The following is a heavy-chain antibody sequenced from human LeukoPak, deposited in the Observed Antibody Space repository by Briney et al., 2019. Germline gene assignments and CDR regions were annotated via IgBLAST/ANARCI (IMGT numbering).Heavy chain of an antibody. D-gene: IGHD2-15*01. Sequence: GGSLRLSCAAPGFTFSSYAMSWVRQAPGKGLEWVSAISGSGGSTYYADSVKGRFTISRDNSKNTLYLQMNSLRAEDTAVYYCAKVKCSGGSCYVSVGYFDYWGQGTLVTVSS. CDR1: GFTFSSYA. J-gene: IGHJ4*02. CDR3: AKVKCSGGSCYVSVGYFDY. CDR2: ISGSGGST. V-gene: IGHV3-23*01.